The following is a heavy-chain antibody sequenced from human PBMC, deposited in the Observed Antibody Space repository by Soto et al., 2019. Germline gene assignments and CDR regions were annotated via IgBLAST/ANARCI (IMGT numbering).Heavy chain of an antibody. V-gene: IGHV3-23*01. D-gene: IGHD2-2*01. CDR2: ISGSGGST. CDR3: ARQVVVVPAAFFYYSYMDV. J-gene: IGHJ6*03. Sequence: LRLSCAASGVTFSSYAMSWDRQAPGKGLEWVSAISGSGGSTYYADSVKGRFTISRDNSKNTLYLQMNSLRAEDTAVYYCARQVVVVPAAFFYYSYMDVWGKGTTVTVSS. CDR1: GVTFSSYA.